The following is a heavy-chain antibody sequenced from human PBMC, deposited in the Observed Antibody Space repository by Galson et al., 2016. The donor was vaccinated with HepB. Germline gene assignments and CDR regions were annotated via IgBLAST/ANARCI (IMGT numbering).Heavy chain of an antibody. CDR2: IRNKGRGGTP. CDR1: GFSVGDYV. J-gene: IGHJ5*02. D-gene: IGHD2-21*02. Sequence: SLRLSCAASGFSVGDYVMSWFRQAPGKGLEWVAFIRNKGRGGTPEYAASVKGRFTISREDSRNIAYLQMNSLKTGDTAVYYCTGRESTGIPFNWYDPWGQGTLVTVSS. CDR3: TGRESTGIPFNWYDP. V-gene: IGHV3-49*03.